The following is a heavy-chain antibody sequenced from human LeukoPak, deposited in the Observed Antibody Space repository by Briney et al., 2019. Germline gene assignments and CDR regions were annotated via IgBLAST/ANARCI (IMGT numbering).Heavy chain of an antibody. CDR2: IYSGGST. J-gene: IGHJ3*02. V-gene: IGHV3-53*01. CDR3: ARVGVVPAAIPDGFDI. CDR1: GFTVSSNY. D-gene: IGHD2-2*01. Sequence: PGGSLRLSCAASGFTVSSNYMSWVRQAPGKGLEWVSVIYSGGSTYYADSVKGRFTISRDTSKNTLYLQMNSLTAEDTAVYYCARVGVVPAAIPDGFDIWGQGTMVTVS.